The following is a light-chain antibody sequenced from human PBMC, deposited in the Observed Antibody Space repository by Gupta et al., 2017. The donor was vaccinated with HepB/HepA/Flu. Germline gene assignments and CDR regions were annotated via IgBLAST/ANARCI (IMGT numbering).Light chain of an antibody. CDR3: QQSYSTPST. V-gene: IGKV1-39*01. Sequence: DIQMTQSPSSLSASVGDRVTITCRASQSISSYLNWYQQKPGKAPKLLIYAASSLQSGVPSRFSGSGSGTXFTLTIXSLQPEDFATYYCQQSYSTPSTFGXGTKVEIK. CDR2: AAS. CDR1: QSISSY. J-gene: IGKJ1*01.